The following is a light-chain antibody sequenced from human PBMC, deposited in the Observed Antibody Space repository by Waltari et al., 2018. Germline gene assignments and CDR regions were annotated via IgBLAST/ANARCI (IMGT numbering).Light chain of an antibody. J-gene: IGKJ2*01. CDR1: QDISHY. V-gene: IGKV1-33*01. CDR2: DAS. CDR3: QQYANVPYT. Sequence: DIQLTQSPSSLSASVGDRVTITCQASQDISHYFNWYQQKPGKAPKLLIYDASNLITGVPTKLTGGGSGTDFTLTISSLQPEDIATYFCQQYANVPYTFGQGTKVEIK.